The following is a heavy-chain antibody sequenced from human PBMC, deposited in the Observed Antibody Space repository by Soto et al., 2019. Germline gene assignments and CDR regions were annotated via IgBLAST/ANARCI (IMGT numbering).Heavy chain of an antibody. D-gene: IGHD1-1*01. J-gene: IGHJ3*01. V-gene: IGHV3-53*01. CDR3: ATWNEREHAYDV. Sequence: GGSLRLSCASFVFTISGKKYVAWVRQAPGKGLEWVSALYDLDGSFYAASVKGRFTTSSDSSKTTVYLQMNDLRPDDTAVYYCATWNEREHAYDVWGQGTTVIVS. CDR1: VFTISGKKY. CDR2: LYDLDGS.